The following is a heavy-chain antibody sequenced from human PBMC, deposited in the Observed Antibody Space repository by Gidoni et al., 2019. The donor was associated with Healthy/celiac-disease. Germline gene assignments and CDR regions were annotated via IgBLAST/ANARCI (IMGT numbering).Heavy chain of an antibody. CDR3: ARDMERYCSGGSCYSSFYGMDV. CDR1: GFTFSDYY. Sequence: QVQLVESGGGLVKPGVSLRLSCAASGFTFSDYYLRWIRQAPGQGLGWGAYISSSGSTIYYADSVKGRFTISRDNAKNSLYLQMNSLRAEDTAVYYCARDMERYCSGGSCYSSFYGMDVWGQGTTVTVSS. CDR2: ISSSGSTI. D-gene: IGHD2-15*01. V-gene: IGHV3-11*01. J-gene: IGHJ6*02.